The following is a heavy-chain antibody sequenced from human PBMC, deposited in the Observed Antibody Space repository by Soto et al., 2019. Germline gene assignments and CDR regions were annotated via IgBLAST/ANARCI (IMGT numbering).Heavy chain of an antibody. Sequence: EVQLVQSGGDLVQPGGSLRLSCVASGFTFSTYWMTWVRQAPGMGLEWVAGIKEDASEEVYVDSVKGRFSISRDNAKNSLYLQPNRRSTEDTAVYYCATAISSPFSNFDSWGQGSLVTVSS. CDR1: GFTFSTYW. CDR2: IKEDASEE. V-gene: IGHV3-7*01. D-gene: IGHD2-2*01. CDR3: ATAISSPFSNFDS. J-gene: IGHJ4*02.